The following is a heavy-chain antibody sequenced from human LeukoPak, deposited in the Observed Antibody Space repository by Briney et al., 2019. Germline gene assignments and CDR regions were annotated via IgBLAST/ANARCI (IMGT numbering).Heavy chain of an antibody. CDR1: GFTFSSYW. Sequence: PGGSLRLSCAASGFTFSSYWMHWVRQAPGKGLVWVSRINSDGSSTSYADSVKGRFTISRDNAKNTLYLQMNSLRAEDTAEYYCARAPSLLWFGELLPDYWGQGTLVTVSS. D-gene: IGHD3-10*01. V-gene: IGHV3-74*01. J-gene: IGHJ4*02. CDR3: ARAPSLLWFGELLPDY. CDR2: INSDGSST.